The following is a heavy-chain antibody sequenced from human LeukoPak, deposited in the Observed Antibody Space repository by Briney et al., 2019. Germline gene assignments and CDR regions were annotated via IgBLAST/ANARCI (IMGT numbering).Heavy chain of an antibody. V-gene: IGHV4-39*01. Sequence: SETLSLTCTVSGGSISSSSYYWGWIRQPPGKGLAWIGSIYYSGSTYYNPSLKSRVTISVDTSKNQFSLKLSSVTAADTAVYYCASFGSYTGAFDYWGQGTLVTVSS. CDR2: IYYSGST. D-gene: IGHD1-26*01. CDR1: GGSISSSSYY. J-gene: IGHJ4*02. CDR3: ASFGSYTGAFDY.